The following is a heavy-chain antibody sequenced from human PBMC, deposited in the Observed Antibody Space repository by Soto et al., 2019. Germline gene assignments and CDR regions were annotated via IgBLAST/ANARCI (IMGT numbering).Heavy chain of an antibody. CDR1: EFTFSTYA. Sequence: PGGSLRLSCAASEFTFSTYAMTWVRQAPGRGLQWVATISDSGDITYYADSVKGRFTISRDNSKNTLYLQMNSLRAEDTAVYYCASDNWNNDYWGQGTLVTVS. D-gene: IGHD1-20*01. CDR2: ISDSGDIT. CDR3: ASDNWNNDY. V-gene: IGHV3-23*01. J-gene: IGHJ4*02.